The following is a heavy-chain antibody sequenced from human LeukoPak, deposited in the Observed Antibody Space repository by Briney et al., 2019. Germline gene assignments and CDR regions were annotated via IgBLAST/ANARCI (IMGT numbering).Heavy chain of an antibody. V-gene: IGHV4-34*01. D-gene: IGHD1-26*01. CDR2: INHSGST. J-gene: IGHJ4*02. Sequence: SETLSLTCAVYGGSFSGYYWSWIRQPPGKGLEWIGEINHSGSTNYNPSPKSRVTISVDTSKNQFSLKLSTVTAADTAVYYCATPGGELSYYFDYWGQGTLVTVSS. CDR3: ATPGGELSYYFDY. CDR1: GGSFSGYY.